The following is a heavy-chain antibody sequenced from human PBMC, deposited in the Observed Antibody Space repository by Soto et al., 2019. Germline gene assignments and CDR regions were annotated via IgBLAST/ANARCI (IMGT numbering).Heavy chain of an antibody. CDR3: ARDAESSWYEDYYYYMDV. V-gene: IGHV3-11*01. J-gene: IGHJ6*03. CDR2: ISSSGSTI. CDR1: GFTFSDYY. Sequence: GGSLRLSCAASGFTFSDYYMSWIRQAPGKGLEWVSYISSSGSTIYYADSVKGRFTISRDNAKNSLYLQMNSLRAEDTAVYYCARDAESSWYEDYYYYMDVWGKGTTVTVSS. D-gene: IGHD6-13*01.